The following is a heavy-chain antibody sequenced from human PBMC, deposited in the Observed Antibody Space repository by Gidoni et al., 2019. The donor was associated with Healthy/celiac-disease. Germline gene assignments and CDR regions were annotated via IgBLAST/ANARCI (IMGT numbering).Heavy chain of an antibody. D-gene: IGHD1-26*01. CDR3: ARVPRSVVGATSYYFDY. Sequence: QLQLQESGPGLVKPSETLSLTCTVSGGSISSSSYYWGWIRQPPGKGLEWIGSIYYSGSTYYNPSLKSRVTISVDTSKNQFSLKLSSVTAADTAVYYCARVPRSVVGATSYYFDYWGQGTLVTVSS. CDR1: GGSISSSSYY. J-gene: IGHJ4*02. CDR2: IYYSGST. V-gene: IGHV4-39*07.